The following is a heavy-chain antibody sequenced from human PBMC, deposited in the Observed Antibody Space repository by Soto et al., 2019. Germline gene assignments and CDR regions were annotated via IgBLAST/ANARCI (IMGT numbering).Heavy chain of an antibody. CDR3: AGDKDRAQVGGNYYYILDV. Sequence: QVQLEQSGAEVKKPGSSVKVSCKASGGTFSNSAISWVRQAPGQGLEWMGGIMPIFRTPDYAQKFQGRVTITADESTNTAYRELSGLKPDDTAVYYCAGDKDRAQVGGNYYYILDVWGQGTTVTVSS. CDR1: GGTFSNSA. D-gene: IGHD2-15*01. CDR2: IMPIFRTP. V-gene: IGHV1-69*12. J-gene: IGHJ6*02.